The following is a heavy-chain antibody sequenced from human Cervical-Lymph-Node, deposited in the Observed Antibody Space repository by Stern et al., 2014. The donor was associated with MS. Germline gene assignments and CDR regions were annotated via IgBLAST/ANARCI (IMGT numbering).Heavy chain of an antibody. J-gene: IGHJ6*02. CDR3: ASRLAPRSLNNFYGSHV. CDR2: FYYSGNT. V-gene: IGHV4-39*01. CDR1: GASISSSSYY. D-gene: IGHD1/OR15-1a*01. Sequence: QLQLQESGPGLVKPSETLTLTCSVSGASISSSSYYWGWIRQPPGKGLEWIGNFYYSGNTFHNPALESRVSISVDTSKNQFSLRLKSVTAADTAVYYCASRLAPRSLNNFYGSHVWGQGTTVTVSS.